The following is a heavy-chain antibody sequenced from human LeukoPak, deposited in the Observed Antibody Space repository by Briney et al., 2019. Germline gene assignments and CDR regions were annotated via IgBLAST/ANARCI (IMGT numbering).Heavy chain of an antibody. V-gene: IGHV4-34*01. D-gene: IGHD3-22*01. CDR2: INHNGST. J-gene: IGHJ5*02. CDR3: ARRVSSGYYP. Sequence: SETLSLTCAVYGGSFSGYHWSWIRQPPGKGLEWIGEINHNGSTNYNPSLKSRVTMSVDTSKNQFFLKLSSVTAADTAVYYCARRVSSGYYPWGQGTLVTVSS. CDR1: GGSFSGYH.